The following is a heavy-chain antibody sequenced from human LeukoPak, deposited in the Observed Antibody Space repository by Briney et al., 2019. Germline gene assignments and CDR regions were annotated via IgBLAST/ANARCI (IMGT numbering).Heavy chain of an antibody. CDR1: GGSFGDFY. Sequence: SETLSLTCAVSGGSFGDFYWSWIRQPPGKGLEWIGEINHCGYTNYYPSLKSRVTISVDTSKNQFSLRLSSVTAADTAVYYCARNDYFGINNGMDVWGQGTTVTVS. CDR3: ARNDYFGINNGMDV. D-gene: IGHD2/OR15-2a*01. J-gene: IGHJ6*02. CDR2: INHCGYT. V-gene: IGHV4-34*01.